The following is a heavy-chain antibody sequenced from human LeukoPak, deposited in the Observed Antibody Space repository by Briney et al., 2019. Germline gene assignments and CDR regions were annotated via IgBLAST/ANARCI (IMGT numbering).Heavy chain of an antibody. V-gene: IGHV3-23*01. CDR3: ALPIYYGSGSYYQFDY. CDR1: GFTFSSYA. D-gene: IGHD3-10*01. Sequence: GGSLRLSCAASGFTFSSYAMSWVRQAPGKGLEWVSAISGSGGSTYYADSVKGRFTISRDNSKNTLYLQMNSLRAEDTAVYYCALPIYYGSGSYYQFDYWGQGTLVTVSS. CDR2: ISGSGGST. J-gene: IGHJ4*02.